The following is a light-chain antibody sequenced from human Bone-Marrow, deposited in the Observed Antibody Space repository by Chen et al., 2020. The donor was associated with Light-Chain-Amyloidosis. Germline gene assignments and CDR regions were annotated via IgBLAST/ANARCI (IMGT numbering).Light chain of an antibody. Sequence: QSALTQPASVSGSPGQSLTISCTGTSSDVGGDIHVSWYQQHPDKAPKLMIYEVTNRPSWVPDRFSGSKSDNTASLTISGLQTEDEADYFCSSYTITNTLVFGSGTRVTVL. V-gene: IGLV2-14*01. CDR3: SSYTITNTLV. CDR1: SSDVGGDIH. CDR2: EVT. J-gene: IGLJ1*01.